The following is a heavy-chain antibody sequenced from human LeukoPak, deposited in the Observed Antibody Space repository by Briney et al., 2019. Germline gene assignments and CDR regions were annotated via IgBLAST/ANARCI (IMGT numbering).Heavy chain of an antibody. Sequence: SQTLSLTCAISGDSVSSNSAAWNWIRQSPSRGLEWLVRTYYRSKWYNDYAVSVKSRITINPDTSKNQFSLQLNSVTPEDTAVYYCARESRYFDWLPETFDYWGQGTLDTVSS. CDR2: TYYRSKWYN. J-gene: IGHJ4*02. CDR1: GDSVSSNSAA. V-gene: IGHV6-1*01. D-gene: IGHD3-9*01. CDR3: ARESRYFDWLPETFDY.